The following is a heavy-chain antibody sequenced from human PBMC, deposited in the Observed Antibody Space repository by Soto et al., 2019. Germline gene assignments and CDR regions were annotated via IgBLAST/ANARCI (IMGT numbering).Heavy chain of an antibody. CDR2: IIPILGIA. J-gene: IGHJ4*02. Sequence: SVKVSCKASGGTFTSYTISWVRQAPGQGLEWMGRIIPILGIANYAQKFQGRVTITADKSTSTAYMELSSLRSEDTAVYYCARDGGGYDFWSGYSEPRWFDYWGQGTLVTVSS. V-gene: IGHV1-69*04. D-gene: IGHD3-3*01. CDR3: ARDGGGYDFWSGYSEPRWFDY. CDR1: GGTFTSYT.